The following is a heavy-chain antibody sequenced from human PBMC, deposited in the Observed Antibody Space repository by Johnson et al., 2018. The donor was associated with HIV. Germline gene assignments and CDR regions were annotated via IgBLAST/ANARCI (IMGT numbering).Heavy chain of an antibody. Sequence: QVQLVESGGGLVQPGGSLRLSCAASGFTFSSYAMSWVRQAPGKGLEWVALIWYDGSVKYYADSVKGRFTISRDNSRNTLYLQMNSLTAEDTAVYYCANVRWPDAFDIWGQGTMVTVSS. J-gene: IGHJ3*02. CDR3: ANVRWPDAFDI. CDR2: IWYDGSVK. D-gene: IGHD4-23*01. CDR1: GFTFSSYA. V-gene: IGHV3-33*08.